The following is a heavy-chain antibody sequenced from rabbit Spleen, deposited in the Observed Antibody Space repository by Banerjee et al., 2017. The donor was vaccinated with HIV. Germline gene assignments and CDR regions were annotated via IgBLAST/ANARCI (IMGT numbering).Heavy chain of an antibody. CDR1: GVDFSSSYW. CDR3: ARDLTGVIGWNFGW. J-gene: IGHJ6*01. V-gene: IGHV1S40*01. Sequence: QSLEESGGDLVKPGASLTLTCTASGVDFSSSYWICWVRQAPGKGLEWIACIDASRRGDTHYATWAKGRFTFSKTSSTTVTLQVTSLTAADTATYFCARDLTGVIGWNFGWWGPGTLVTVS. D-gene: IGHD4-1*01. CDR2: IDASRRGDT.